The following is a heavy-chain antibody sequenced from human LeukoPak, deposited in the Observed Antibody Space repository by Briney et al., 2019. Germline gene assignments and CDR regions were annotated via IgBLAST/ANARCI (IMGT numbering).Heavy chain of an antibody. D-gene: IGHD3-10*01. J-gene: IGHJ4*02. CDR3: AREVEWFGEFFLDY. V-gene: IGHV3-7*01. CDR1: GFTLCHAW. Sequence: PGGSLRVSRADPGFTLCHAWRSWVRQALGMGPERLANIKQDGSEKYYVVSVKGRFTISRDNAKISLYLQMNSLRAEDTAVYYCAREVEWFGEFFLDYWGQGTLVTVSS. CDR2: IKQDGSEK.